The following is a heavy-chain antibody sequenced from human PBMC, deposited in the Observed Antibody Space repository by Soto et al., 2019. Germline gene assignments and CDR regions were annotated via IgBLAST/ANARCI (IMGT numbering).Heavy chain of an antibody. J-gene: IGHJ5*02. D-gene: IGHD3-22*01. V-gene: IGHV4-30-4*01. CDR1: GGSISSGDYY. CDR2: ISSSGST. Sequence: PSETLSLTCTVSGGSISSGDYYWIWIRQPPGKGLEWIAYISSSGSTYYNPSLKSRITMSVDTSKNQFSLKVISVTAADTAMYYCAXGRGYYYDSSGFNWFDPWGQGTLVTVSS. CDR3: AXGRGYYYDSSGFNWFDP.